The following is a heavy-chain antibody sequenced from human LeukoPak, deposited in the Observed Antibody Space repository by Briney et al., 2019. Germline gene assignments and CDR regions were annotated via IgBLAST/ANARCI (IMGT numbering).Heavy chain of an antibody. V-gene: IGHV4-39*07. CDR1: GGSISSSSYY. CDR3: VRDSGLYYSGSGPPI. CDR2: IYYSGST. D-gene: IGHD3-10*01. J-gene: IGHJ4*02. Sequence: PSETLSLTCTVSGGSISSSSYYWGWIRQPPGKGLEWIGSIYYSGSTYYNPSLKSRLTISVDTSKNQFSLKLNSVTTADTAVYYCVRDSGLYYSGSGPPIWGQGTLVTVSS.